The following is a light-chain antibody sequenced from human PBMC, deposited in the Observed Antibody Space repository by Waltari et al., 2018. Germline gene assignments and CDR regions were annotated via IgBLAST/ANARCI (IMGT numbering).Light chain of an antibody. CDR3: HQYNSWPRGT. CDR1: QSVSTY. J-gene: IGKJ1*01. Sequence: EIVMTQSPATLSVSPGARATLSCRASQSVSTYLAWYQQKPGQGPRLLIYGASTRATGIPARFSGSGSGTEFTLTISSMQSEDFAVYYCHQYNSWPRGTFGQGTKVEIK. CDR2: GAS. V-gene: IGKV3-15*01.